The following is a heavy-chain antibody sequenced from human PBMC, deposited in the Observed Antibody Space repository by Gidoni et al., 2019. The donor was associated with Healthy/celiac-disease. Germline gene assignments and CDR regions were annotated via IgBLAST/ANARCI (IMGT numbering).Heavy chain of an antibody. V-gene: IGHV1-69*06. Sequence: QVQLVQSGDEVKKPGSSVKVSCKASGGTFSSYAISWVRQAPGQGLEWMGGIIPIFGTANYAQKFQGRVTITADKSTSTAYMELSSLRSEDTAVYYCATCRAPLPDLEPYDYYYYYYGMDVWGQGTTVTVSS. CDR3: ATCRAPLPDLEPYDYYYYYYGMDV. CDR1: GGTFSSYA. CDR2: IIPIFGTA. J-gene: IGHJ6*02. D-gene: IGHD1-1*01.